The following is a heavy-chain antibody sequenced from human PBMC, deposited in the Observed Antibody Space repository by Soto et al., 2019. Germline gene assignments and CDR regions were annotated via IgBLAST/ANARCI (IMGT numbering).Heavy chain of an antibody. CDR3: AKHTSLGYYYYTDV. CDR2: ISGSGGST. Sequence: AGGSLRLSCADSGFTFSSYAMSWVRQAPGKGLEWVSAISGSGGSTYYGDSVKGRFTISRDNSKNMLYLQMNSLRAEDTAVYYCAKHTSLGYYYYTDVWGKGTTVTVSS. J-gene: IGHJ6*03. V-gene: IGHV3-23*01. D-gene: IGHD2-2*01. CDR1: GFTFSSYA.